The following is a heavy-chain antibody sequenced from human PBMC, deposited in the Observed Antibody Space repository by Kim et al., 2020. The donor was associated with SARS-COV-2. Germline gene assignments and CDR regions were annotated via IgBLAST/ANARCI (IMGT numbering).Heavy chain of an antibody. Sequence: GGSLRLSCATSGFIFSNYWMTWFLQAPGKGLEWVANTKEDGSLKYYVDSVKGRFTISRDNAKNSLYLQIGSLRVEDTAVYYCARGRGLGDWGQGTLVTVSS. J-gene: IGHJ4*02. CDR2: TKEDGSLK. CDR3: ARGRGLGD. V-gene: IGHV3-7*01. CDR1: GFIFSNYW. D-gene: IGHD1-26*01.